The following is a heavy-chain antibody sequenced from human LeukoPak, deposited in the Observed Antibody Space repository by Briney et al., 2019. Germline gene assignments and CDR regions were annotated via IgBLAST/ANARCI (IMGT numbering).Heavy chain of an antibody. CDR1: GGTFSSYA. V-gene: IGHV1-69*05. Sequence: SVKVSCKASGGTFSSYAISWVRQAPGQGLEWMGRIIPIFGTANYAQKFQGRVTITTDESTSTAYMELSSLRSEDTAVYYCARDAHYYGSGSYCDYWGQGTLVTVSS. D-gene: IGHD3-10*01. CDR2: IIPIFGTA. CDR3: ARDAHYYGSGSYCDY. J-gene: IGHJ4*02.